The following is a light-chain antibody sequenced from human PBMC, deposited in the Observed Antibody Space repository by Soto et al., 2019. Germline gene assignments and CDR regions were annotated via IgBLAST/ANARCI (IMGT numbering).Light chain of an antibody. J-gene: IGLJ1*01. Sequence: QCVLTQPPSVSGAPGQRVTISCTGSSSNIGAGYDVHWYQQLPGTAPKLLIYGNSNRPSGVPDRFSGTKSGTSASLAIPGLQAEYEADYSCQSYDSSLGVLYVFGTGTKVTVL. CDR3: QSYDSSLGVLYV. CDR1: SSNIGAGYD. V-gene: IGLV1-40*01. CDR2: GNS.